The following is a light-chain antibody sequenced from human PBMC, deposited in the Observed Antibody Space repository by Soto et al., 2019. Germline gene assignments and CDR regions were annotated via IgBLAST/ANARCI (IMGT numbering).Light chain of an antibody. J-gene: IGKJ5*01. CDR3: YQRSNWPPDT. V-gene: IGKV3-11*01. CDR2: RAS. Sequence: ELVLTQSPDTLSLSPGAGASLSCRARQSVHTFVAWYQQKPGEPPRLLIYRASTRATGVPPRFSGIVSGTDFTLPTSGLEPEDFASSYCYQRSNWPPDTFGQGTRLEI. CDR1: QSVHTF.